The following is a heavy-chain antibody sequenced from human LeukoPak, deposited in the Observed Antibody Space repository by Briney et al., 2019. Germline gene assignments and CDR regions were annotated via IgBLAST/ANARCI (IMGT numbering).Heavy chain of an antibody. V-gene: IGHV5-51*01. CDR2: IYPGDSDT. D-gene: IGHD6-19*01. Sequence: LGESLKISCKGSGYSFTSYWIGWVRQMPGKGLERMGIIYPGDSDTRYSPSFQGQVTISADKSISTAYLQWSSLKASDTAMYYCARLIAVAGTNYFDYWGQGTLVTVSS. CDR3: ARLIAVAGTNYFDY. CDR1: GYSFTSYW. J-gene: IGHJ4*02.